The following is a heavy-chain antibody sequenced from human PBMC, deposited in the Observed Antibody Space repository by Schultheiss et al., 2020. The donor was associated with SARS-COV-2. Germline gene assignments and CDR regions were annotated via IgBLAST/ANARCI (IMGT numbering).Heavy chain of an antibody. D-gene: IGHD3-10*01. CDR2: IKQDGSEK. CDR1: GFTFSSYG. Sequence: GGSLRLSCAASGFTFSSYGMHWVRQAPGKGLEWVANIKQDGSEKYYVDSVKGRFTISRDNSKNTLYLQMNSLRAEDTAVYYCAREGMVRGVVPDYWGQGTLVTVSS. V-gene: IGHV3-7*01. CDR3: AREGMVRGVVPDY. J-gene: IGHJ4*02.